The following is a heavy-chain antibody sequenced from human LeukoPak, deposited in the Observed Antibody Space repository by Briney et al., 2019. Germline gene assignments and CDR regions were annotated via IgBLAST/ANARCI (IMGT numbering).Heavy chain of an antibody. CDR3: SRAYSTGWLGINDY. D-gene: IGHD6-19*01. CDR2: IRNKANGGTA. CDR1: GFTFSDYA. V-gene: IGHV3-49*04. Sequence: PGGSLRLSCSAGGFTFSDYAVTWVRRAPGKGLEGVGFIRNKANGGTADYAASVKGRFTISRDDSKTIAYLQMNSLKIEDTAVYYCSRAYSTGWLGINDYWGQGAQVTVSS. J-gene: IGHJ4*02.